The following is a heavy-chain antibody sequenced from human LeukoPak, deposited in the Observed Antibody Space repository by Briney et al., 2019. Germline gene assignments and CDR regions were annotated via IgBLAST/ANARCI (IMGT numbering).Heavy chain of an antibody. CDR2: ICPSGNA. CDR1: GDSIISGHC. V-gene: IGHV4-38-2*02. D-gene: IGHD1-26*01. Sequence: KASETLSLTCTVSGDSIISGHCWGWIRQPPGKGLEWLGSICPSGNAYYNPSLKSRVTMSVVTSNNQFSLKLSSVTPADTAVYYCARVTVGTTRGFYYWGQGTLVTVSS. J-gene: IGHJ4*02. CDR3: ARVTVGTTRGFYY.